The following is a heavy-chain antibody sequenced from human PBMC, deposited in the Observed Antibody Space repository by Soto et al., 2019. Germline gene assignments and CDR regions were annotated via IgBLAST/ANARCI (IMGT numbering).Heavy chain of an antibody. V-gene: IGHV3-23*01. D-gene: IGHD1-26*01. J-gene: IGHJ4*02. Sequence: GGSLRLSCAASGFTFSSYAMSWVRQAPGKGLEWVSAISGSGGSTYYADSVKGRFTISRDNSENTLYLQMNSLRAEDTAVYYCAKDRGQVGAIYYFDYWGQGTLVTVSS. CDR3: AKDRGQVGAIYYFDY. CDR1: GFTFSSYA. CDR2: ISGSGGST.